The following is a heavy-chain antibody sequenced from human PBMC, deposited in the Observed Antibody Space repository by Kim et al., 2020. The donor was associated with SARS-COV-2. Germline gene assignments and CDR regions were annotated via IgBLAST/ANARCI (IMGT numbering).Heavy chain of an antibody. D-gene: IGHD5-12*01. CDR1: CGSISSGGYY. CDR2: IYYSGST. CDR3: ARDGRSGYDYGGWFDP. V-gene: IGHV4-31*03. Sequence: SETLSLTCTVSCGSISSGGYYWSWIRQHPGKGLEWIGYIYYSGSTYYNPSLKSRVTISVDTSKNQFSLKLSSVTAADTAVYYCARDGRSGYDYGGWFDPWGQGTLVTVSS. J-gene: IGHJ5*02.